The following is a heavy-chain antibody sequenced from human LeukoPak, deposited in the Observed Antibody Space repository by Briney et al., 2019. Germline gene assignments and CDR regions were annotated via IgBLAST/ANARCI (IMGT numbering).Heavy chain of an antibody. D-gene: IGHD3-22*01. CDR3: ARDASHYYDSSDY. J-gene: IGHJ4*02. V-gene: IGHV3-20*04. Sequence: GGSQRLSCAASGFTLSNYWMIHWVRQVPGKGLEWVSGINWNGGSTGYADSVKGRFTISRDNAKNSLYLQMNSLRAEDTALYYCARDASHYYDSSDYWGQGTLVTVSS. CDR2: INWNGGST. CDR1: GFTLSNYW.